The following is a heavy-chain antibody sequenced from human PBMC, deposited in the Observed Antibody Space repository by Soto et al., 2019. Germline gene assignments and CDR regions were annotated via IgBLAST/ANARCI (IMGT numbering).Heavy chain of an antibody. CDR3: GRIIGATSVDY. J-gene: IGHJ4*02. Sequence: PSETLSLTCVVSGFGVRSTYFWGWIRQPPGKGLEWIGSVHHDGNAYYPPSVLGRVTISVDTANNQVSLSLRSVTAEDTATYYCGRIIGATSVDYWGQGTLVTVSS. V-gene: IGHV4-38-2*01. D-gene: IGHD1-26*01. CDR2: VHHDGNA. CDR1: GFGVRSTYF.